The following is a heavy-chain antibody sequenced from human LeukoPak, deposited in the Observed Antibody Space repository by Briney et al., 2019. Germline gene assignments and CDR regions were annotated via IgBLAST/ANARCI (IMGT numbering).Heavy chain of an antibody. CDR2: IDANNGDT. J-gene: IGHJ4*02. CDR1: GYTSRGNY. D-gene: IGHD4-11*01. Sequence: GASVKISCKASGYTSRGNYIHCLRQAPGQGLEWMGWIDANNGDTKSAQKFQGRVTMSRDTSISTAYMDLSSLSPDDAAVYYCARDPSSVTLYFFDYWGQGTLVTVSS. CDR3: ARDPSSVTLYFFDY. V-gene: IGHV1-2*02.